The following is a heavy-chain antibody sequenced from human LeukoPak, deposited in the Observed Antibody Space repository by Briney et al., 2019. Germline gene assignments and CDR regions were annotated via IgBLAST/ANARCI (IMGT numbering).Heavy chain of an antibody. CDR2: ISGSGGST. D-gene: IGHD2-21*02. J-gene: IGHJ4*02. CDR3: AKGERAYCGGDCYYDY. Sequence: LPGGSLRLSCAASGFTFSSYDMSWVRQAPGKGLEWVSAISGSGGSTYYADSVKGRFTISRDNSKNTLYLQMNSLRAEDTAVYYCAKGERAYCGGDCYYDYWGQGTLVTVSS. CDR1: GFTFSSYD. V-gene: IGHV3-23*01.